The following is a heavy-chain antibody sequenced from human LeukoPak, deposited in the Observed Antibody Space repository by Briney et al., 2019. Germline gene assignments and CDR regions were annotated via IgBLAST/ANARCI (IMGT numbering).Heavy chain of an antibody. D-gene: IGHD4-17*01. Sequence: SETLSLTCTVSGGSISSYYWSWIRPPAGKGLEWIGRIYTSGSTNYNPSLKSRVTMSVDTSKNQFSLKLSSVTAADTAVYYCARSNPSVDYGDYAFDYWGQGTLVTVSS. CDR2: IYTSGST. CDR3: ARSNPSVDYGDYAFDY. J-gene: IGHJ4*02. V-gene: IGHV4-4*07. CDR1: GGSISSYY.